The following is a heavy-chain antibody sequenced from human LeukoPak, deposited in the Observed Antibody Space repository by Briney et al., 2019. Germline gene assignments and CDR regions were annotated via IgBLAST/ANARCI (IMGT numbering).Heavy chain of an antibody. Sequence: SETLSLTCTVSGGSISSYYWSWIRQPPVKGLEWIGYIYYSGSTNYNPSLKSRVTISVDTSKNQFSLKLSSVTAADTAVYYCAREDWNYGYNWFDPWGQGTLVTVSS. D-gene: IGHD1-7*01. CDR2: IYYSGST. CDR1: GGSISSYY. V-gene: IGHV4-59*01. CDR3: AREDWNYGYNWFDP. J-gene: IGHJ5*02.